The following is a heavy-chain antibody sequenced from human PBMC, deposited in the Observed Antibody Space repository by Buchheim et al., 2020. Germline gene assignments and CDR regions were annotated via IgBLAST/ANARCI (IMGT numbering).Heavy chain of an antibody. J-gene: IGHJ6*03. V-gene: IGHV1-8*01. CDR1: GYTFTSYD. D-gene: IGHD3-22*01. CDR2: MNPNSGNT. Sequence: QVQLVQSGAEVKKPGASVKVSCKASGYTFTSYDINWVRQATGQGLEWMGWMNPNSGNTGYAQKFQGRVTMTRNTSISTAYMELSSLRSEETAVYYCARGRGGPVVVVISYYYYYMDVWGKGTT. CDR3: ARGRGGPVVVVISYYYYYMDV.